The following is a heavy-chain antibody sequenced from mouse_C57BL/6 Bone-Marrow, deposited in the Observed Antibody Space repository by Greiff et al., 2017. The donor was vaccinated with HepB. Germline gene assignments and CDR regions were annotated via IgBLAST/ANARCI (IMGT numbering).Heavy chain of an antibody. Sequence: EVQLQESGAELVRPGASVKLSCTASGFNIKDDYMHWVKQRPEQGLEWIGWIDPENGDTEYASKFQGKATITADTSSNTAYLQLSSLTSEDTAVYYCTQGYYGKNFDYWGQGTTLTVSS. CDR3: TQGYYGKNFDY. CDR2: IDPENGDT. D-gene: IGHD1-1*01. CDR1: GFNIKDDY. J-gene: IGHJ2*01. V-gene: IGHV14-4*01.